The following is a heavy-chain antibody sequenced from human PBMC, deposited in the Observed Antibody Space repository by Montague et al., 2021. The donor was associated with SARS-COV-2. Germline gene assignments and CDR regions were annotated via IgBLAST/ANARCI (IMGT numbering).Heavy chain of an antibody. CDR2: IYYSGST. Sequence: SETLSLTCTVSGGSISTSSYYWGWIRQPPGKGLERIGSIYYSGSTYYNPSLKSRVTISVDTPKNQFSLKLSSVTAADTAVYYCARVGRQQLVRLSGMDVWGQGTTVTVSS. J-gene: IGHJ6*02. D-gene: IGHD6-13*01. V-gene: IGHV4-39*07. CDR3: ARVGRQQLVRLSGMDV. CDR1: GGSISTSSYY.